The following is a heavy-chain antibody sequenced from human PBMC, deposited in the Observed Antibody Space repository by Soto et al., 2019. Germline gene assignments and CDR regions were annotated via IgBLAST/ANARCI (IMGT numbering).Heavy chain of an antibody. D-gene: IGHD6-6*01. CDR3: AKYPQYSSRRRGAFDI. CDR1: GFTFSSYA. CDR2: ISGSGGST. V-gene: IGHV3-23*01. J-gene: IGHJ3*02. Sequence: GGSLRLSCAASGFTFSSYAMSWVRQAPGKGLEWVSAISGSGGSTYYADSVKGRFTISRDNSKNTLYLQMNSLRAEDTAVYYCAKYPQYSSRRRGAFDIWGQGTMVTVSS.